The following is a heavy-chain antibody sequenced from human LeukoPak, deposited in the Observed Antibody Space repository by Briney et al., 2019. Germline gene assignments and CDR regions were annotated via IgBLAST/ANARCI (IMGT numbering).Heavy chain of an antibody. CDR2: IKEDGSEA. V-gene: IGHV3-7*03. CDR1: GFTFSNYW. J-gene: IGHJ6*02. CDR3: ARGGGLDV. D-gene: IGHD3-16*01. Sequence: GGSLRLSCAASGFTFSNYWMSWVRQAPGKGPEWMGNIKEDGSEAYYVDSVKGRFTISRDNAQNSLYLHMHSLRVEDTAVYYCARGGGLDVWGQGATVTVSS.